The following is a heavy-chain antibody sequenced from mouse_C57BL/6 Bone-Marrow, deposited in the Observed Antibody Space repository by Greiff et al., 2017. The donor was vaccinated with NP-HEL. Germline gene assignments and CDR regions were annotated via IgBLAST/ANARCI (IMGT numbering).Heavy chain of an antibody. Sequence: EVQRVESGGGLVQPKGSLKLSCAASGFTFNTYAMHWVRQAPGKGLEWVARIRSKSSNYATYYADSVKDRFTISRDDSQSMLYLQMNNLKTEDTAMYYCVRGPEGYYDYDEGVFDYWGQGTTLTVSS. D-gene: IGHD2-4*01. CDR1: GFTFNTYA. CDR2: IRSKSSNYAT. CDR3: VRGPEGYYDYDEGVFDY. V-gene: IGHV10-3*01. J-gene: IGHJ2*01.